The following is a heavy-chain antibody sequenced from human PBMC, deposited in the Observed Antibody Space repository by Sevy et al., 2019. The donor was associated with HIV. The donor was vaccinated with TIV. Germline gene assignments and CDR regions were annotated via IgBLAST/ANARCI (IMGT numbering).Heavy chain of an antibody. J-gene: IGHJ4*02. CDR1: GYTLTELS. CDR3: ARDFSYGDPYYFDY. D-gene: IGHD4-17*01. CDR2: FDSEDGET. V-gene: IGHV1-24*01. Sequence: ASVKVSCKVSGYTLTELSMHWVRQAPGKGLEWMGGFDSEDGETIYAQKFQGRITMTEDTSTDTAYMELRSLRSDDTAVYYCARDFSYGDPYYFDYWGQGTLVTVSS.